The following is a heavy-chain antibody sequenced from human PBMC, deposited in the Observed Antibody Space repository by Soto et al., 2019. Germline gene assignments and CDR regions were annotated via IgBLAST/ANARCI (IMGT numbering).Heavy chain of an antibody. Sequence: QVQLVQSGAEVKKPGASVKVSCKASGYTFTSYGISWVRQAPGQGLEWMGWISAYNGNTNYAQKLQGRVTMTTDTSTSTAYMEVRSLRSDDTAVYYCARVGTDIVVVPAARSNYYYYYYMDVWGKGTTVTVSS. CDR2: ISAYNGNT. V-gene: IGHV1-18*01. D-gene: IGHD2-2*01. CDR1: GYTFTSYG. J-gene: IGHJ6*03. CDR3: ARVGTDIVVVPAARSNYYYYYYMDV.